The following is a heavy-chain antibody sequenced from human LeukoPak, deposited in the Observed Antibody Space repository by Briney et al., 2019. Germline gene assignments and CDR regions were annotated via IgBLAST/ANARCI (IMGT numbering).Heavy chain of an antibody. CDR3: AELGITMIGGV. Sequence: QTGGSLRLSCAASGFTFTTYWMTWVRQAPGKGLEWVANIKQDGSDKYYVDSVKGRFTISRDNARKSVYLQMNSLRAEDTAVYYCAELGITMIGGVWGKGTTVTISS. CDR2: IKQDGSDK. V-gene: IGHV3-7*01. CDR1: GFTFTTYW. J-gene: IGHJ6*04. D-gene: IGHD3-10*02.